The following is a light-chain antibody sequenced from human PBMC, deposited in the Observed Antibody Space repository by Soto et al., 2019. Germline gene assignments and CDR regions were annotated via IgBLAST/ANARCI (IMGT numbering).Light chain of an antibody. Sequence: QYVLTQPASVSGSPGQSITISCTGNSSDVGGYNFVSWYQQHPGKVPKLMIFDVNRRPSGVSDRFSGSKSGNTASLTISGLQAEDEGDYYCCSYTSSSTHVFGSGTKLTV. CDR2: DVN. V-gene: IGLV2-14*03. J-gene: IGLJ1*01. CDR1: SSDVGGYNF. CDR3: CSYTSSSTHV.